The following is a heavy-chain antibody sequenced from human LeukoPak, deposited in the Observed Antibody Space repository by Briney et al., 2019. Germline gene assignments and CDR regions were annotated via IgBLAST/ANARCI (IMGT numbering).Heavy chain of an antibody. CDR3: ARGTMEYYYDSSGPKNDAFDI. CDR2: ISSSGSTI. V-gene: IGHV3-11*01. D-gene: IGHD3-22*01. Sequence: GGSLRLSCAASGFTFSSYAMSWIRQAPGKGLEWVSYISSSGSTIYYADSVKGRFTISRDNAKNSLCLQMNSLRAEDTAVYYCARGTMEYYYDSSGPKNDAFDIWGQGTMVTVSS. CDR1: GFTFSSYA. J-gene: IGHJ3*02.